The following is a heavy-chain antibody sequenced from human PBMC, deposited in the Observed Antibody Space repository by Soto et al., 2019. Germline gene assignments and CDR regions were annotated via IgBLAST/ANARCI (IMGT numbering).Heavy chain of an antibody. CDR3: ARVIPISWFDP. D-gene: IGHD3-3*02. J-gene: IGHJ5*02. CDR2: IYHSGST. Sequence: SETLSLTCAVSGGSISSGGYSWSWIRQPPGKGLEWIGYIYHSGSTYYNPSLKSRVTISVDRSKNQFSLKLSSVAAADTAVYYCARVIPISWFDPWGQGTLVTVSS. V-gene: IGHV4-30-2*01. CDR1: GGSISSGGYS.